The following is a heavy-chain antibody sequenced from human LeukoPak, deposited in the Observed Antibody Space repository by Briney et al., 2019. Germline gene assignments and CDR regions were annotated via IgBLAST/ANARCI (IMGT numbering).Heavy chain of an antibody. Sequence: PGGSLRLSCAASGFTFSGSAMHWVRRASGNGLEWVGRIRSKANSYATAYAASVKGRFTISRDDSKNTAYLQMNSLKTEDTAVYYCTQYGSGSPAGGYWGQGTLVTVSS. J-gene: IGHJ4*02. CDR1: GFTFSGSA. D-gene: IGHD3-10*01. V-gene: IGHV3-73*01. CDR2: IRSKANSYAT. CDR3: TQYGSGSPAGGY.